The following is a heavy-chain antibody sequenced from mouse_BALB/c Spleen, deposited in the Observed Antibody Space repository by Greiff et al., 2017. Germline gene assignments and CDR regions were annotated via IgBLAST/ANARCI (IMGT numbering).Heavy chain of an antibody. V-gene: IGHV1-54*01. Sequence: QVQLQQSGAELVRPGTSVKVSCKASGYAFTNYLIEWVKQRPGQGLEWIGVINPGSGGTNYNEKFKGKATLTADKSSSTAYMQLSSLTSDDSAVYFCAREETYFDYWGQGTTLTVSS. CDR1: GYAFTNYL. CDR3: AREETYFDY. CDR2: INPGSGGT. J-gene: IGHJ2*01.